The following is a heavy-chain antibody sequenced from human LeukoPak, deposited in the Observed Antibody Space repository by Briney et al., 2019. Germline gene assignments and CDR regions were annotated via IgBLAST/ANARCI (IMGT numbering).Heavy chain of an antibody. Sequence: GGSLRLSCAASGFTFSSYSMNWVRQAPGKGLEWVSSISSSSSDIYYADSVKGRFTISRDNAKNSLYLQMNSLRAEDTAVYYCARDSGYGDYNIPKDYWGQGTLVTVSS. V-gene: IGHV3-21*01. CDR1: GFTFSSYS. CDR2: ISSSSSDI. J-gene: IGHJ4*02. CDR3: ARDSGYGDYNIPKDY. D-gene: IGHD4-17*01.